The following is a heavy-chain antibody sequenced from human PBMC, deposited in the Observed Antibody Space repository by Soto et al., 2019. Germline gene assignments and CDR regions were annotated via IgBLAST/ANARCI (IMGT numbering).Heavy chain of an antibody. D-gene: IGHD1-1*01. CDR2: TYYKSKWYN. Sequence: SQTLSLTCAISVYSVSSNSAAWNWISQSPSRGLEWLGRTYYKSKWYNDYAVSVNSRITVNQDTSKNQFSLRLNSVTPEDTAVYYCAKEVDDGHNWLDPWGQGTLVSGS. CDR1: VYSVSSNSAA. J-gene: IGHJ5*02. CDR3: AKEVDDGHNWLDP. V-gene: IGHV6-1*01.